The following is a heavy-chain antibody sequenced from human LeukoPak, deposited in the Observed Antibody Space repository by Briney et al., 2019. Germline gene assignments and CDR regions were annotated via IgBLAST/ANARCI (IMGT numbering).Heavy chain of an antibody. D-gene: IGHD1-26*01. J-gene: IGHJ6*02. V-gene: IGHV1-69*04. CDR2: IIPILGIA. CDR1: GGTFSSYA. CDR3: ASSRELRDTPHADSSTNDYYYYGMDV. Sequence: SVKLSCKASGGTFSSYAISRVRQAPGQGLEWMGRIIPILGIANYAQKFQGRVTITADKSTSTAYMELSSLRSEDTAVYYCASSRELRDTPHADSSTNDYYYYGMDVWGQGTTVTVSS.